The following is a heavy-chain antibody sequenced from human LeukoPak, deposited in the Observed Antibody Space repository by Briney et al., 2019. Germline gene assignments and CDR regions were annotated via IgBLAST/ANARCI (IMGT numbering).Heavy chain of an antibody. Sequence: ASVKVSCKASGYTFTGYYMHWVRQAPGQGLEWMGWINPNSGGTNYAQKFQGRVTMTRDTSISTAYMELSRLGSDDTAVYYCASAEYYYDSSGYYFNNWFDPWGQGTLVTVSS. CDR2: INPNSGGT. V-gene: IGHV1-2*02. CDR1: GYTFTGYY. J-gene: IGHJ5*02. D-gene: IGHD3-22*01. CDR3: ASAEYYYDSSGYYFNNWFDP.